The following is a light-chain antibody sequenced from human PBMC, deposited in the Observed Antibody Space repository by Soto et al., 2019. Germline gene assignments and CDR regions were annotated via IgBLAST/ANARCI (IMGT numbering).Light chain of an antibody. CDR1: TNDIGAFNY. V-gene: IGLV2-14*01. CDR3: SSYTSTSTRV. CDR2: EVT. Sequence: QSVLTQPASVSGSPGQSITISCTGTTNDIGAFNYVSWYQQHPGKAPELILYEVTNRPSGVSNRFSGSKSGNTASLTISGLQAEDEADYYCSSYTSTSTRVFGGGTKLTVL. J-gene: IGLJ2*01.